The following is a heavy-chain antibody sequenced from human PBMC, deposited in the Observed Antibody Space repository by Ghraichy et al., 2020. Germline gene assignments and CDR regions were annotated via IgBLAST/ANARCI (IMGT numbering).Heavy chain of an antibody. CDR1: GFNFARHW. J-gene: IGHJ4*02. V-gene: IGHV3-7*01. CDR2: IKSDGSDI. Sequence: GESLNISCAASGFNFARHWMSWVRQVPGKGLEWVASIKSDGSDIFYVDSVRGRFTISRDNAENSVSLEMTSLRAEDTAIYYCARDPYGDYKYGGTDYWGRGTLVSVSS. D-gene: IGHD4-17*01. CDR3: ARDPYGDYKYGGTDY.